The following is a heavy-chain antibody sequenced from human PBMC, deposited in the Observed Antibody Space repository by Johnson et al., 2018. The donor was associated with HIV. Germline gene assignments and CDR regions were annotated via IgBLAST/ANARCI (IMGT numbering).Heavy chain of an antibody. V-gene: IGHV3-43*01. CDR3: AKDLTRYSTSGDAFDI. CDR1: GLTFDDYT. Sequence: VQLVESGGVVVQPGGSLRLSCAASGLTFDDYTMHWVRQAPGKGLEWVSLISWDGGSTYYADSVKGRFTISRDNSKNSLYLQMNSLRTEDTALYYCAKDLTRYSTSGDAFDIWGQGTMVTVSS. D-gene: IGHD6-13*01. CDR2: ISWDGGST. J-gene: IGHJ3*02.